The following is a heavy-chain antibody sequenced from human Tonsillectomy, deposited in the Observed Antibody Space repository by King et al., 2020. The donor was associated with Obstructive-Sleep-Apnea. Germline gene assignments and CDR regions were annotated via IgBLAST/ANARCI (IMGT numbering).Heavy chain of an antibody. D-gene: IGHD6-13*01. CDR3: AKELMYSSSPRPFDY. V-gene: IGHV3-30*18. Sequence: VQLVESGGGVVQPGRSLRLSCGASGFTFSSFGMHWVRQAPGKGLEWVALISFDGSNKDYADSVKGRFTISRDNSKNTLSLQMNSLRAEDTAVYFCAKELMYSSSPRPFDYWGQGTLVTVSS. CDR2: ISFDGSNK. CDR1: GFTFSSFG. J-gene: IGHJ4*02.